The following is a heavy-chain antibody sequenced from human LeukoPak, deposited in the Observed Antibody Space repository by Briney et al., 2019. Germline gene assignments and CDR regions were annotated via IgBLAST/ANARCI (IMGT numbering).Heavy chain of an antibody. V-gene: IGHV1-2*02. CDR3: ARVDIVVVPAAMWSPRAYYYYYMDV. J-gene: IGHJ6*03. Sequence: GASVKVSCKASGYTFTGYYMHWVRQAPGQGLEWMGWINPNSGGTNYAQKFQGRVTMTRNTSISTAYMELSSLRSEDTAVYYCARVDIVVVPAAMWSPRAYYYYYMDVWGKGTTVTISS. CDR2: INPNSGGT. CDR1: GYTFTGYY. D-gene: IGHD2-2*03.